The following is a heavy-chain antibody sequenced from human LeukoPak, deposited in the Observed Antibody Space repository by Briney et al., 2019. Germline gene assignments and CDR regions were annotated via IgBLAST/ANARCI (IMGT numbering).Heavy chain of an antibody. CDR1: GYTFTSYY. J-gene: IGHJ4*02. CDR3: VREDEGGSFDY. V-gene: IGHV1-46*01. CDR2: IKPSGGST. D-gene: IGHD5-12*01. Sequence: ASVKVSCKASGYTFTSYYMHWMRQAPGQGLEWMGIIKPSGGSTGYAQKFQGRVTMTWDTSTSTVYMDLSSLRSEDTAVYYCVREDEGGSFDYWGQGTLVTVSS.